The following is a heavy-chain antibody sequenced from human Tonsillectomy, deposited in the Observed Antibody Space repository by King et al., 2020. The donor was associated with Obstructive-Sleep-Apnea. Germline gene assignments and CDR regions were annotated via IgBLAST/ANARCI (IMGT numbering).Heavy chain of an antibody. CDR3: ARDIPLQQPPDY. CDR2: ISSSSSTI. J-gene: IGHJ4*02. CDR1: GFTFSSYS. Sequence: VQLVESGGGLVQPGGSLRLSWAGSGFTFSSYSMNWVRQAPGKGLEWVSYISSSSSTIYYAESVKGRFTISRDNAKNSLYLQMNSLRAEDTAVYYCARDIPLQQPPDYWGQGTLVTVSS. V-gene: IGHV3-48*01. D-gene: IGHD6-13*01.